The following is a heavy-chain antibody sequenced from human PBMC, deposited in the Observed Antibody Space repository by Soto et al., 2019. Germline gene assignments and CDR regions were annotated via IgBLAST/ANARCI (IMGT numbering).Heavy chain of an antibody. D-gene: IGHD6-13*01. CDR1: GYTFTGYY. J-gene: IGHJ6*02. CDR3: ARDRYSSSWYNYYYGMDV. V-gene: IGHV1-2*02. Sequence: ASVKVSFKASGYTFTGYYMHWVRQAPGQGLEWMGWINPNSGGTNYAQKFQGRVTMTRDTSISTAYMELSRLRSDDTAVYYCARDRYSSSWYNYYYGMDVWGQGTTVTVSS. CDR2: INPNSGGT.